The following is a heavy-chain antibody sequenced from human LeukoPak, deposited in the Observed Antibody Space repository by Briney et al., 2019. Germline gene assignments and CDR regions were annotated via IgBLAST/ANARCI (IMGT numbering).Heavy chain of an antibody. CDR2: IIPIFGTA. CDR1: GGTFSSYA. V-gene: IGHV1-69*05. CDR3: ARGVRIDYYYYYMDV. Sequence: SVKVSCKASGGTFSSYAISWVRQAPGQGLEWMGGIIPIFGTANYAQKFQGRVTITTDESTSTAYMELSSLRSEDTAVYYCARGVRIDYYYYYMDVWGKGTTVTVSS. J-gene: IGHJ6*03. D-gene: IGHD2-21*01.